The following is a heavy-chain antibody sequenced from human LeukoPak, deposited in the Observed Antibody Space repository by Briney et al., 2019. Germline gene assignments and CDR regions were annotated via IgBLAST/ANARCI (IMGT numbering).Heavy chain of an antibody. CDR1: GYTFTSYD. CDR3: ARGRFKIEVRGVSSLGC. Sequence: ASVKVSCKASGYTFTSYDINWVRQATGQGLEWMGWMNPNSGNTGYAQKFQGRVTMTRNTSIGTAYMELSSLRSEDTAVYYCARGRFKIEVRGVSSLGCWGQGTLVTVSS. CDR2: MNPNSGNT. J-gene: IGHJ4*02. V-gene: IGHV1-8*01. D-gene: IGHD3-10*01.